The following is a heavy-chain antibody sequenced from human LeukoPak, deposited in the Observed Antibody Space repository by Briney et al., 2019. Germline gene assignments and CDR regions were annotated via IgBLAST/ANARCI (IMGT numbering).Heavy chain of an antibody. D-gene: IGHD3-3*01. CDR3: ARGGTTIFGVVDYYMDV. V-gene: IGHV1-69*13. J-gene: IGHJ6*03. Sequence: GASVKVSCKASGGTFSSYAISWVRQAPGQGLEWMGGIIPIFGTANYAQKFQGRVTITADESTSTAYMELSSLRSEDTAVYYCARGGTTIFGVVDYYMDVWGKGTTVTVSS. CDR1: GGTFSSYA. CDR2: IIPIFGTA.